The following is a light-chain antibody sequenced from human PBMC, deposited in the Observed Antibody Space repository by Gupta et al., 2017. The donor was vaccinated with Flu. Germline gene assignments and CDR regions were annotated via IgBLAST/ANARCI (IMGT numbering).Light chain of an antibody. CDR1: SSNIGNNY. J-gene: IGLJ3*02. CDR3: GTWDNSMSAWV. CDR2: DDN. V-gene: IGLV1-51*01. Sequence: SVLMRGPSGWAGAWLSVLISCSGSSSNIGNNYVSCYQQLPGPAPNLLIFDDNKRPSAIPDRFSGSKSGTSATLAISGLQTGDEADYYCGTWDNSMSAWVFGRGTKVTVL.